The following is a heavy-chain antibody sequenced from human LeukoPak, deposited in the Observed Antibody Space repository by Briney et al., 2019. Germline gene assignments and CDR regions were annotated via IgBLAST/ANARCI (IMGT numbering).Heavy chain of an antibody. V-gene: IGHV4-38-2*02. CDR2: IFHSGNT. CDR1: DYSISSGYW. CDR3: AREVRGAAGKPMYYFDY. Sequence: PSETLSLTCTVSDYSISSGYWWGWIRQPPGKGREWIARIFHSGNTYYNPSLQSRLTISIDTSKNQFSLKLSSVTAADTAVYYCAREVRGAAGKPMYYFDYWGQGTLVTASS. D-gene: IGHD3-10*01. J-gene: IGHJ4*02.